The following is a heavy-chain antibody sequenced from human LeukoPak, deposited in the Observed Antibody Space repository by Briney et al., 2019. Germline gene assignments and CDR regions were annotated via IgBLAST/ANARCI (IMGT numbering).Heavy chain of an antibody. Sequence: GGSLRLSSAASGFNVSRNFMSWVRQAPGKGLEWVSLIYSDDTTYYADSVKGRFTISRDNSKSTVYLQMISLRAEDTAVYYCARAIRGYFDYWGQGTLVTVSS. V-gene: IGHV3-53*05. CDR2: IYSDDTT. J-gene: IGHJ4*02. CDR1: GFNVSRNF. D-gene: IGHD3-3*02. CDR3: ARAIRGYFDY.